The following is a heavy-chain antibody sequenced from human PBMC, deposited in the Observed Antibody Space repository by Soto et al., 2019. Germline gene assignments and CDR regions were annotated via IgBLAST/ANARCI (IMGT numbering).Heavy chain of an antibody. Sequence: GGSLRLSCAASGFIFSDYYMSWIRQAPGKGLEWISYISSSDNIIYYADSVKGRFTISRDNAKNSLYLQMNSLRAEDTAVYYCARDRGYYDSSGYLDYWGQGTLVTVS. CDR3: ARDRGYYDSSGYLDY. D-gene: IGHD3-22*01. CDR1: GFIFSDYY. CDR2: ISSSDNII. V-gene: IGHV3-11*01. J-gene: IGHJ4*02.